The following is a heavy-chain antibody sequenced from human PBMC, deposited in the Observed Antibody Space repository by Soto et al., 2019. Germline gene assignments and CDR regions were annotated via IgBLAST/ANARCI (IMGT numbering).Heavy chain of an antibody. CDR2: ISGSGGST. J-gene: IGHJ4*02. CDR1: GFTFSSYA. D-gene: IGHD3-10*01. V-gene: IGHV3-23*01. CDR3: APHLWFGELYY. Sequence: EVQLLESGGGLVQPGGSLRLSCAASGFTFSSYAMSWVRQAPGKGLEWVSAISGSGGSTYYADSVKGRFTISRDNSKNSMYLQRTSVRAKDTAVYYCAPHLWFGELYYWGQEPLVTVST.